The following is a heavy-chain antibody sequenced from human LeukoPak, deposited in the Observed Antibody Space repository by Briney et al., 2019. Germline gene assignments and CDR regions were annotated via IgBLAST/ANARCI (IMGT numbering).Heavy chain of an antibody. CDR1: GGSISSYY. Sequence: SETLSLTCTVSGGSISSYYWSWIRQPPGKGLEWIGYIYYSGSTNYNPSLKSRVTISVDTSKNQFSLKLSSATAADTAVYYCASSIAAAGTTLDFDYWGQGTLVTVSS. J-gene: IGHJ4*02. D-gene: IGHD6-13*01. V-gene: IGHV4-59*01. CDR2: IYYSGST. CDR3: ASSIAAAGTTLDFDY.